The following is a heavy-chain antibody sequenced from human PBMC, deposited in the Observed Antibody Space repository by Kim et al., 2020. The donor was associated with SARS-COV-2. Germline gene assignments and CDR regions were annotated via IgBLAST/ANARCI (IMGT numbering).Heavy chain of an antibody. V-gene: IGHV4-39*01. Sequence: SETLSLTCTVSGGSISSSSYYWGWIRQPPGKGLEWIGSIYYSGSTYYNPSLKSRVTISVDTSKNQFSLKLSSVTAADTAVYYCARRTTWPYYYYGMDVWGQGTTVTVSS. D-gene: IGHD4-17*01. CDR2: IYYSGST. CDR1: GGSISSSSYY. CDR3: ARRTTWPYYYYGMDV. J-gene: IGHJ6*02.